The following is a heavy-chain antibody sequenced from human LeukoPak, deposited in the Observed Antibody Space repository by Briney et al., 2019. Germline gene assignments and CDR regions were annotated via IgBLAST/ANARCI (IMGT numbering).Heavy chain of an antibody. CDR3: ARDFRYSSSWYYYYYYYMDV. Sequence: GGSLRLSCAASGFTFSSYWMSWVRQAPGKGLEWVSYISSSGSTIYYADSVKGRFTISRDNAKNSLYLQMNSLRAEDTAVYYCARDFRYSSSWYYYYYYYMDVWGKGTTVTVSS. CDR1: GFTFSSYW. D-gene: IGHD6-13*01. J-gene: IGHJ6*03. CDR2: ISSSGSTI. V-gene: IGHV3-48*04.